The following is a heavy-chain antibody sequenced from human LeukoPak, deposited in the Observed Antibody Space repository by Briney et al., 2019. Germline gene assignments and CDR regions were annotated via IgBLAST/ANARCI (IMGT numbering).Heavy chain of an antibody. Sequence: ASVKVSCKASGYTFTSYGISWVRQAPGQGLEWMGWISPYNGNTNYAPKLQGRVTMTTDTATSTAYMELTSLTSDDTAIYYCARDRQCGYWGQGTLVTVSS. CDR1: GYTFTSYG. V-gene: IGHV1-18*01. CDR3: ARDRQCGY. D-gene: IGHD2-21*01. J-gene: IGHJ4*02. CDR2: ISPYNGNT.